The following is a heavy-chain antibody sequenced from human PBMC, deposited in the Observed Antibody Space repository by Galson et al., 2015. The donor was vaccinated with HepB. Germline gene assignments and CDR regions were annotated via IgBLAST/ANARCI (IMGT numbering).Heavy chain of an antibody. D-gene: IGHD5-12*01. V-gene: IGHV1-69*13. Sequence: SVKVSCKASGGTFSSYAISWVRKAPGQGLEWMGGIIPIFGTANYAQKFQGRVTITADESTSTAYMELSSLRSEDTAVYYCATIASFSGYDWWYFDYWGQGTLVTVSS. CDR1: GGTFSSYA. CDR2: IIPIFGTA. J-gene: IGHJ4*02. CDR3: ATIASFSGYDWWYFDY.